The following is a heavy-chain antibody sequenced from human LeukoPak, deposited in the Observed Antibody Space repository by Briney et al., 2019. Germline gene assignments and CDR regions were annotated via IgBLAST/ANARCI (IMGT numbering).Heavy chain of an antibody. CDR2: INWNGGST. J-gene: IGHJ3*02. D-gene: IGHD1-26*01. V-gene: IGHV3-20*04. CDR1: GFTFDDYG. Sequence: TGGSLRLSCAASGFTFDDYGMSWVRQAPGKGLEWVSGINWNGGSTGYADSVKGRFTISRDNAKNSLYLQMNSLRAEDSALYYCARASSLSQRAFDIWGQGTMVTVSS. CDR3: ARASSLSQRAFDI.